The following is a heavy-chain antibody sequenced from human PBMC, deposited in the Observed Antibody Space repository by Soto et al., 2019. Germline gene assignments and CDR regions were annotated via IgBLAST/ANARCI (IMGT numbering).Heavy chain of an antibody. J-gene: IGHJ4*02. Sequence: ASVKVSCKASGYTFTSYGISWVRQAPGQGLEWMVWISAYNGNTNYAQKLQGRVTMTTDTSTSTAYMELRSLRSDDTAVYYCARDGDIVATSDFDYWGQGTLVTVSS. V-gene: IGHV1-18*01. D-gene: IGHD5-12*01. CDR2: ISAYNGNT. CDR3: ARDGDIVATSDFDY. CDR1: GYTFTSYG.